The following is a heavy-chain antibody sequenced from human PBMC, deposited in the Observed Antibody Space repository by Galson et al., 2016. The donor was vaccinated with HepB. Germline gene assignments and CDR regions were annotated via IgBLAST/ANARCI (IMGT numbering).Heavy chain of an antibody. CDR1: GFTFSSYA. D-gene: IGHD5-24*01. CDR3: AKDRTEESYNFFDY. Sequence: SLRLSCAASGFTFSSYAMSWVRQAPGKGLEWVSTIIGSGDSTYYGDSVKGRFAISRDNSKNTLYLQMHSLRDEDTAVYHCAKDRTEESYNFFDYWGQGTLVTVSS. CDR2: IIGSGDST. V-gene: IGHV3-23*01. J-gene: IGHJ4*02.